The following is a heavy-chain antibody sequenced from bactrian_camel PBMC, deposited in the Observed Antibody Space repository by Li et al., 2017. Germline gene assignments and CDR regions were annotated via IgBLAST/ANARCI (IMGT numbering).Heavy chain of an antibody. CDR1: AVGQSMYC. Sequence: HVQLVESGGGSVQAGGSLRLSCEVSAVGQSMYCMGWFRQAPGKEREGVACLDWYGKVPVYADSVKGRFTISRDNAKNTLYLQMNDLKPEDTAMYYRATYNPGFGDRECRRLRPPPRESWGQGTQVTVS. CDR2: LDWYGKVP. CDR3: ATYNPGFGDRECRRLRPPPRES. J-gene: IGHJ4*01. D-gene: IGHD5*01. V-gene: IGHV3S6*01.